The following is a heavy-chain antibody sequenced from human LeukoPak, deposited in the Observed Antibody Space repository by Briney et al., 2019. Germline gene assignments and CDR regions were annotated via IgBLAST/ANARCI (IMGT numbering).Heavy chain of an antibody. V-gene: IGHV3-23*01. CDR3: ATSWGPDTSAFRWGRDGMDV. CDR1: GFTFSSYI. CDR2: ISKSGDHT. D-gene: IGHD3-16*01. J-gene: IGHJ6*02. Sequence: GSLRLSCAVSGFTFSSYIMNWVRQAPGKGLEWVSAISKSGDHTYYAASAKGRFTIYRDNSKNTQYLQMNSLRAEDTAVYYCATSWGPDTSAFRWGRDGMDVWGQGTTVIVS.